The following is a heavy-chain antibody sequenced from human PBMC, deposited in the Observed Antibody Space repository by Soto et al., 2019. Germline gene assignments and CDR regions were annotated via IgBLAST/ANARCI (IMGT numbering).Heavy chain of an antibody. J-gene: IGHJ4*02. CDR2: IYYSGST. D-gene: IGHD6-13*01. Sequence: QLQLQESGPGLVKPSETLSLTCTVSGGSISSSSYYWGWIRQPPGTGLEWIGSIYYSGSTYYNPSLKSRVTISVDTSKNQFSLKLSSVTAADTAVYYCARLRSAAAAGLESNYWGQGTLVTVSS. CDR3: ARLRSAAAAGLESNY. CDR1: GGSISSSSYY. V-gene: IGHV4-39*01.